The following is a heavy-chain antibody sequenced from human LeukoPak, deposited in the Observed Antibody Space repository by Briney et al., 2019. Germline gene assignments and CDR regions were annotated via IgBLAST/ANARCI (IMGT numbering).Heavy chain of an antibody. J-gene: IGHJ4*02. CDR1: GYTFTSYD. CDR3: ARGKAMV. CDR2: MNPNSGNT. V-gene: IGHV1-8*03. Sequence: ASVNVSYKPSGYTFTSYDINWVRQATGQGLEWMGWMNPNSGNTGYAQKFQGRVTITRNTSISTAHMEPSSVRSEDTAVYYCARGKAMVWGQGTLVTVSS. D-gene: IGHD5-18*01.